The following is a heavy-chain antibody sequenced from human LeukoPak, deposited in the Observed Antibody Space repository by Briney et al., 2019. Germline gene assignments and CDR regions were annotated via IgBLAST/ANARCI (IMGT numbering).Heavy chain of an antibody. V-gene: IGHV3-30-3*01. J-gene: IGHJ4*02. CDR1: GFTFSSYA. CDR3: AREYYYDSSGSPDY. CDR2: ISYDGSNK. D-gene: IGHD3-22*01. Sequence: GGSLRLSCAASGFTFSSYAMHWVRQAPGKGLEWVAVISYDGSNKYYADSVKGRFTISRDNSKNTLYLQMNSLRAEDTAVYYRAREYYYDSSGSPDYWGQGTLVTVSS.